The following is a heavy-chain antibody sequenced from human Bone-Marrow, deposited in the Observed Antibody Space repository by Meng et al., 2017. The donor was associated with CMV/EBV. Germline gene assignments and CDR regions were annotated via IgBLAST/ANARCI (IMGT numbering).Heavy chain of an antibody. CDR3: ARDVIEPRTSAMDV. D-gene: IGHD5-24*01. Sequence: GESLKISCAASGFTFSSYAMHWVRQAPGKGLEWVAVISYDGSNKYYADSVKGRFTISRDNSKNTLYLQMNSLRAEDTAVYYCARDVIEPRTSAMDVWGQGTTVTVSS. V-gene: IGHV3-30-3*01. CDR1: GFTFSSYA. CDR2: ISYDGSNK. J-gene: IGHJ6*02.